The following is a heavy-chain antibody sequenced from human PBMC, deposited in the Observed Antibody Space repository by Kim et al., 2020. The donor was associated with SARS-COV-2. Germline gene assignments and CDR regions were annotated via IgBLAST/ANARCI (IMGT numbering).Heavy chain of an antibody. V-gene: IGHV3-33*01. CDR1: GFTFSSYG. J-gene: IGHJ4*02. CDR2: IWYDGSNK. CDR3: ARDPAPAPDYYFDY. D-gene: IGHD2-2*01. Sequence: GGSLRLSCAASGFTFSSYGMHWVRQAPGKGLEWVAVIWYDGSNKYYADSVKGRFTISRDNSKNTLYLQMNSLRAEDMAVYYCARDPAPAPDYYFDYWGQGTLVTVSS.